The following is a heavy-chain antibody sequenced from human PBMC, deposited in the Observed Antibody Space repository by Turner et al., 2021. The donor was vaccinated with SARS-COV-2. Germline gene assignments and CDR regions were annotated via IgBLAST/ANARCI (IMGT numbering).Heavy chain of an antibody. D-gene: IGHD2-2*01. V-gene: IGHV3-66*02. CDR2: IYSGGST. Sequence: EVQLVEPGGGLVQPGGSLRLSCAASGLTVSSNYMNWVRQAPGKGLEWVSVIYSGGSTYYADSVKGRFTISRDNSKNTLYLQMNSLRAEDTALYYCARDLGGTSSLGGYFDYWGQGTLVTVSS. J-gene: IGHJ4*02. CDR3: ARDLGGTSSLGGYFDY. CDR1: GLTVSSNY.